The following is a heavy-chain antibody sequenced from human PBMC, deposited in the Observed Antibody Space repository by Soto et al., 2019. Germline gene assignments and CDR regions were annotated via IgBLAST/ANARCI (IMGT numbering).Heavy chain of an antibody. V-gene: IGHV3-33*01. CDR2: IWYDGSNK. Sequence: QVQLVESGGGVVQPGRSLRLSCAASGFTFSSYGMHWVRQAPGKGLEWVAVIWYDGSNKYYADSVKGRFTISRDNSKNTLYLQMNSLRAEDTAVYYCARDGDYENAFDLWGQGTMVAVSS. CDR3: ARDGDYENAFDL. CDR1: GFTFSSYG. J-gene: IGHJ3*01. D-gene: IGHD4-17*01.